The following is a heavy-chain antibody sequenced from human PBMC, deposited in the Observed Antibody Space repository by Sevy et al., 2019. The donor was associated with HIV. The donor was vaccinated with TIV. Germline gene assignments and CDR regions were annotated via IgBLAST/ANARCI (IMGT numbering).Heavy chain of an antibody. V-gene: IGHV3-74*01. CDR2: INSDGSST. Sequence: GRSLRLSCAASGFTFSSYWMHWVRQAPGKGLVWVSRINSDGSSTSYADSVKGRFTISRDNAKNTLYLQMNSLRAEDTAVYYCATYSNSLYYYYGMDVWGQGTTVTVSS. J-gene: IGHJ6*02. CDR3: ATYSNSLYYYYGMDV. CDR1: GFTFSSYW. D-gene: IGHD4-4*01.